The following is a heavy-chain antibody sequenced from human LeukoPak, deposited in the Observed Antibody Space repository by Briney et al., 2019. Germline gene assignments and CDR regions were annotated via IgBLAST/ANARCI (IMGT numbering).Heavy chain of an antibody. CDR3: AKGRSTSWKASYYFDY. J-gene: IGHJ4*02. Sequence: PGGSLSFSCEAPGFTFSSFAMTWVRQAPGKGLEWVSVISASGGGTSYADSVKGRSTISRDNSKNMLYLQMNSLSVEDTAVYYCAKGRSTSWKASYYFDYWGQGTQLTVSS. CDR2: ISASGGGT. V-gene: IGHV3-23*01. CDR1: GFTFSSFA. D-gene: IGHD2-2*01.